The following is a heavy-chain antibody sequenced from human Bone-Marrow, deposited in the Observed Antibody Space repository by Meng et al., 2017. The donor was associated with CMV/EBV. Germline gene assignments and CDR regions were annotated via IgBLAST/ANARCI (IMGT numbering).Heavy chain of an antibody. J-gene: IGHJ4*02. V-gene: IGHV3-20*04. D-gene: IGHD2-2*02. Sequence: GESLKISCAASGFTFDDYGMSWVRQAPGKGLEWVSGINWNGGSTGYADSVKGRFTISRDNAKNSLYLQMNSLRAEDTALYYCAKVRYQLLYGGRYFDYWGQGTLVTVSS. CDR2: INWNGGST. CDR1: GFTFDDYG. CDR3: AKVRYQLLYGGRYFDY.